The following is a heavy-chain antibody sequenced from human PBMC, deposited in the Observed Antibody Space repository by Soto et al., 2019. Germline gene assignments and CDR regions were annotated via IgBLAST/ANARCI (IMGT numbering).Heavy chain of an antibody. CDR2: ISYDGSNK. CDR1: GFTFSSYA. D-gene: IGHD3-10*01. CDR3: AELLRGY. V-gene: IGHV3-30-3*01. J-gene: IGHJ4*02. Sequence: QVQLVESGGGVVQPGRSLRLSCAASGFTFSSYAMHWVRQAPGKGLEWAAVISYDGSNKYYADSVKGRFTISRDNSKNTLYLQMNSLRAEDTAVYYCAELLRGYWGQGTLVTVSS.